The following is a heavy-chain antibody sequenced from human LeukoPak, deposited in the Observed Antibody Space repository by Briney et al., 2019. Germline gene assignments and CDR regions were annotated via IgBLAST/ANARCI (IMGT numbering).Heavy chain of an antibody. CDR2: IIPIFGTA. J-gene: IGHJ4*02. V-gene: IGHV1-69*05. CDR1: GGTFSSYA. CDR3: ARDPTYYYDSSGYREGYYFDY. Sequence: SVKVSCKASGGTFSSYAISWVRQAPGQGLEWMGGIIPIFGTANYAQKFQGRVTITTDESTSTAYMELSSLRSEDTAVYHCARDPTYYYDSSGYREGYYFDYWGQGTLVTVSS. D-gene: IGHD3-22*01.